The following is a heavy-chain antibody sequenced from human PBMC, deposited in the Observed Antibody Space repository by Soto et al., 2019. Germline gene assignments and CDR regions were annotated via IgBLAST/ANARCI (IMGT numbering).Heavy chain of an antibody. CDR3: ARAHAPTLPFDY. CDR1: GGSMRNVY. D-gene: IGHD2-15*01. CDR2: IFHSGNA. V-gene: IGHV4-59*01. J-gene: IGHJ4*01. Sequence: SETLSLTCTVSGGSMRNVYWSWIRQPPGKRLEWIGFIFHSGNAKYNPSLKSRVTISIDTSKSPFSLSLDSVTAADTAVYFCARAHAPTLPFDYWGLGTLVTVS.